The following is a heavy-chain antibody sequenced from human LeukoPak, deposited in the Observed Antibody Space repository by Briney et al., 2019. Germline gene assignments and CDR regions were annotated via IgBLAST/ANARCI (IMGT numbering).Heavy chain of an antibody. J-gene: IGHJ6*03. Sequence: GASVKVSCKASGYTFTGYYMHWVRQAPGQGLEWMGWINTNTGNPTYAQGFTGRFVFSLDTSVSTAYLQISSLEAEDTAVYYCAREIRLVVVAGSYYYYMDVWGKGTTVTVSS. CDR2: INTNTGNP. D-gene: IGHD2-15*01. V-gene: IGHV7-4-1*02. CDR1: GYTFTGYY. CDR3: AREIRLVVVAGSYYYYMDV.